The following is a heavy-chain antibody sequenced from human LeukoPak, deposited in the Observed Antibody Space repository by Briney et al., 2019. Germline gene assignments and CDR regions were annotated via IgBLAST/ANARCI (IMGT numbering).Heavy chain of an antibody. CDR2: ISSSSGSI. J-gene: IGHJ4*02. CDR1: GFSFSSYS. V-gene: IGHV3-48*02. Sequence: GGSLRLSCAASGFSFSSYSMNWVRQARGKGLEWISYISSSSGSIYYADSVKGRFTISRYNAKNSLYLQMNSLRDEDTAVYYCARDHYSRNDYWGQGTLVTVSS. CDR3: ARDHYSRNDY. D-gene: IGHD6-13*01.